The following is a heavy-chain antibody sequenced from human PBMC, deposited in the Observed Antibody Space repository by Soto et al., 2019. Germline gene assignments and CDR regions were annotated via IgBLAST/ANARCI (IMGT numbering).Heavy chain of an antibody. Sequence: EVQLLESGGGLVQPGGSLRPSWAPLGFTFSGYAMNGFPQVPGRGLEWVSVISGSGGSTNYADAVKGRFTISRDNSKNTLYLQMNSLRAEDTAVYYCAKRTVGWYFDLWGRGTLVTVSS. CDR1: GFTFSGYA. CDR3: AKRTVGWYFDL. D-gene: IGHD4-17*01. CDR2: ISGSGGST. J-gene: IGHJ2*01. V-gene: IGHV3-23*01.